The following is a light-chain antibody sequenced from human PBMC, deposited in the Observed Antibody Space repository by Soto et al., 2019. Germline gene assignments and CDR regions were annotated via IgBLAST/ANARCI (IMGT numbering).Light chain of an antibody. CDR2: AAS. V-gene: IGKV1-39*01. J-gene: IGKJ1*01. Sequence: DIRMTQSPATLSAYAGERVTISCRASQIISIYLNWYQQKPGKPPKLLIYAASSLHSGVPSRFSGSGSGTDFTLTISSLQPEDFATYYCQQSYSSPRTFGQGTKVDIK. CDR3: QQSYSSPRT. CDR1: QIISIY.